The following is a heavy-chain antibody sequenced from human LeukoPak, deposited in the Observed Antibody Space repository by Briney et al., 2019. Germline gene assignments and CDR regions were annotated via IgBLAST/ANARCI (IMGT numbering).Heavy chain of an antibody. CDR1: GFTFSSYS. CDR2: ISSSSSSYI. D-gene: IGHD3-22*01. CDR3: ARDLDSSGYNVNDH. V-gene: IGHV3-21*01. J-gene: IGHJ4*02. Sequence: GGSLRLSCAASGFTFSSYSMSWVRQAPGKGLEWVSSISSSSSSYIYYADSVKGRFTISRDNAKNSLYLQMNSLRAEDTAVYYCARDLDSSGYNVNDHWGQGTLVTVSS.